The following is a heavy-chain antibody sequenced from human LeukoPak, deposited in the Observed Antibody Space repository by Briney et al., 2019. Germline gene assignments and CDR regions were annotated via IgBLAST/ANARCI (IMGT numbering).Heavy chain of an antibody. D-gene: IGHD6-13*01. V-gene: IGHV3-30*02. CDR3: ARSIAAAGTEFDY. CDR2: IRYDGSNK. CDR1: GFTFSSYG. J-gene: IGHJ4*02. Sequence: GGSLRLSCAASGFTFSSYGMHWVRQAPGKGLEWVAFIRYDGSNKYYADSVKGRFTISRDNSKNTLYLQMNSLRAEDTAVYYCARSIAAAGTEFDYWGQGTLVTVSS.